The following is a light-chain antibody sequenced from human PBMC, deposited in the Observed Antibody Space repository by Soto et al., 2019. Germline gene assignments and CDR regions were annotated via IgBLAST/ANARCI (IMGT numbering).Light chain of an antibody. CDR3: QTWGTGIRV. CDR1: SGHSSYA. Sequence: QSVLTKSPSASASLGASVNLTCTLSSGHSSYAIAWHQQQPEKGPRFLMMLNSDGSHNKGDGIPDRFSGSSSGTERYLTISSLQSEDEADYYCQTWGTGIRVFGGGTKLTVL. V-gene: IGLV4-69*01. CDR2: LNSDGSH. J-gene: IGLJ3*02.